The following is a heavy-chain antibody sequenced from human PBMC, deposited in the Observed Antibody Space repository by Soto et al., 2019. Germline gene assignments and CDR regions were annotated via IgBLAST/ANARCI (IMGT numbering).Heavy chain of an antibody. Sequence: EVQLVESGGGLVQPGRSLRLSCAASGFTFDDYAMHWVRQAPGKGLEWVTGISLNSDTIGYADSVKGRFTISRDNAKNSLYLQMNSLRAEDTAFYYCARDVWSRASGPPDSWGQGTLVTVSS. V-gene: IGHV3-9*01. CDR1: GFTFDDYA. CDR3: ARDVWSRASGPPDS. CDR2: ISLNSDTI. D-gene: IGHD3-10*01. J-gene: IGHJ4*02.